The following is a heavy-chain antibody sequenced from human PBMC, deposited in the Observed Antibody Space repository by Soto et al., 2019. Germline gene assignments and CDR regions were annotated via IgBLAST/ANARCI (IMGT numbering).Heavy chain of an antibody. D-gene: IGHD3-9*01. J-gene: IGHJ4*02. Sequence: QVQLVESGGGVVQPGRSLRLSCAASGFTFSSYGMHWVRQAPGKGLEWVAVISYDGSNKYYADSVKGRFTISRDNSKNTLYLQMNSLRAEDTAVYYCAKERGDILTGYYLRSVFDYWGQGTLVTVSS. V-gene: IGHV3-30*18. CDR2: ISYDGSNK. CDR3: AKERGDILTGYYLRSVFDY. CDR1: GFTFSSYG.